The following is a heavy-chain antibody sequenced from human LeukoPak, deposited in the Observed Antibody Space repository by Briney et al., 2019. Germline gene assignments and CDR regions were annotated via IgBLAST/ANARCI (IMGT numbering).Heavy chain of an antibody. CDR2: IKEDGTAK. Sequence: ESGGSLRLSCAASGFTFSSYAMTWVRQAPGKGLEWVGNIKEDGTAKYYVDSVKGRFALSRDNAKNSLYLQMNSLRAEDTAVYYCARRMAALGAHYPGGWGWGIDYWGQGALVIVSS. V-gene: IGHV3-7*03. CDR3: ARRMAALGAHYPGGWGWGIDY. J-gene: IGHJ4*02. CDR1: GFTFSSYA. D-gene: IGHD6-6*01.